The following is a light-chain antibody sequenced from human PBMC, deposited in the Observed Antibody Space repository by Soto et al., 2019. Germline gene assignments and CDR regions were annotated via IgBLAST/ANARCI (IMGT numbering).Light chain of an antibody. CDR3: SSSSATIGV. J-gene: IGLJ3*02. CDR1: SSGIGSYNY. CDR2: EVS. V-gene: IGLV2-14*01. Sequence: QSALTQPASVSGSPGQSITIYCTGASSGIGSYNYVSWYQQYPGKAPKLVIYEVSNRPSGVSHRFSGSRSGDTASLTISGLQADDEADYYCSSSSATIGVFGGGTKLTVL.